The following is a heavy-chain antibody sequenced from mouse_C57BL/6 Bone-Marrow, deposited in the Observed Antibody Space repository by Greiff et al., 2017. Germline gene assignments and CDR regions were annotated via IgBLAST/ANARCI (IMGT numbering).Heavy chain of an antibody. CDR1: GFSLSTFGMG. D-gene: IGHD4-1*01. J-gene: IGHJ2*01. Sequence: QVTLKESGPGILQPSQTLSLTCSFSGFSLSTFGMGVGWIRQPSGKGLEWLAHIWWDDDKYYNPVLKRQLQISKDTSKNQVFLKNANMDTADTATYYCARELGLDFDYWGQGTTLTVSS. CDR2: IWWDDDK. CDR3: ARELGLDFDY. V-gene: IGHV8-8*01.